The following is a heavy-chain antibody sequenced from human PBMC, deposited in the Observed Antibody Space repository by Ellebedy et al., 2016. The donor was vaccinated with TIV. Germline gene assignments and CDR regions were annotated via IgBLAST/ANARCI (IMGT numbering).Heavy chain of an antibody. CDR3: ARKYYYGSGSYWGSYYYYYYMDV. Sequence: SETLSLXCTVSSGSISSSTYYWGCIRQPPGMGLEWIGSIYYGVTTDYNPSLTSRATISVDTSKNQFSLKLSSVTAADTAVYYCARKYYYGSGSYWGSYYYYYYMDVWGKGTTVTVSS. CDR2: IYYGVTT. D-gene: IGHD3-10*01. V-gene: IGHV4-39*01. J-gene: IGHJ6*03. CDR1: SGSISSSTYY.